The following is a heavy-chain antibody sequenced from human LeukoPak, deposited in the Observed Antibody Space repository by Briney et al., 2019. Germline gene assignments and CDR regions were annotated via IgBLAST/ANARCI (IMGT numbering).Heavy chain of an antibody. CDR1: GGSISSGSYY. J-gene: IGHJ4*02. Sequence: SQTLSLTCAVSGGSISSGSYYWSWIRQPAGKGLEWIGRIYTSGSTNYNPSLKSRVTISVDTSKNQFSLKLSSVTAADAAVYYCARGNPGPFDYWGQGTLVTVSS. D-gene: IGHD1-14*01. CDR2: IYTSGST. CDR3: ARGNPGPFDY. V-gene: IGHV4-61*02.